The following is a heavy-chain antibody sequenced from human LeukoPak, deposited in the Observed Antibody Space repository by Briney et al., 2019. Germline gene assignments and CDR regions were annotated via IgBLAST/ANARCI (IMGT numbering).Heavy chain of an antibody. V-gene: IGHV4-59*01. CDR3: ATTYYDILTGQNWFDP. Sequence: SETLSLTCTVSGGSISSYYWTWIRQPPGQGLEWIGYIYYSGSTNYNPSLKSRVTISVDTSKNQFSLKLSSVTAADTAVYYCATTYYDILTGQNWFDPWGQGTLVTVSS. CDR1: GGSISSYY. D-gene: IGHD3-9*01. J-gene: IGHJ5*02. CDR2: IYYSGST.